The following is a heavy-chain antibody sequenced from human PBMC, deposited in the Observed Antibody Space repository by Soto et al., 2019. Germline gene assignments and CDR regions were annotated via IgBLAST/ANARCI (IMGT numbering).Heavy chain of an antibody. D-gene: IGHD2-2*02. J-gene: IGHJ5*02. CDR1: GASVSSGAYY. V-gene: IGHV4-30-4*08. CDR3: ARTIGVVPAAILDWFDP. Sequence: PSEPLSLTCTVSGASVSSGAYYWCWIRQPPGKGLEWIGYIYYSGSTYYNPSLKSRVTISVDTSKNQFSLKLSSVTAADTAVYYCARTIGVVPAAILDWFDPWGKGNLVT. CDR2: IYYSGST.